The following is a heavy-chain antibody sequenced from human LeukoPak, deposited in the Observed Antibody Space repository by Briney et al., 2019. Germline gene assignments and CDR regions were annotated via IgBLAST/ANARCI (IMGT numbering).Heavy chain of an antibody. J-gene: IGHJ6*03. D-gene: IGHD3-3*01. V-gene: IGHV1-69*04. CDR3: ARVIRFLEWSPMDV. CDR2: IIPILGIA. CDR1: GGTFSSYA. Sequence: ASVKVSCKASGGTFSSYAISWVRQAPGQGLEWMGRIIPILGIANYAQKFQGRVTITADKSTSTAYMELSSLRSEDTAVYYCARVIRFLEWSPMDVWGKGTTVTVSS.